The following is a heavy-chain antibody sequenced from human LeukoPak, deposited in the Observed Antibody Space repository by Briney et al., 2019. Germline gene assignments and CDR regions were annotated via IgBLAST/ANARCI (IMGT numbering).Heavy chain of an antibody. J-gene: IGHJ4*02. Sequence: SETLSLTCTVSGGSISSSSYYWGWIRQPPGKGLEWIGSIYYSGSTYYNPSLKSRVTISVDTSKSQFSLKLSSVTAADTAVYYCARDRGVGAGFDYWGQGTLVTVSS. CDR2: IYYSGST. D-gene: IGHD1-26*01. CDR1: GGSISSSSYY. CDR3: ARDRGVGAGFDY. V-gene: IGHV4-39*07.